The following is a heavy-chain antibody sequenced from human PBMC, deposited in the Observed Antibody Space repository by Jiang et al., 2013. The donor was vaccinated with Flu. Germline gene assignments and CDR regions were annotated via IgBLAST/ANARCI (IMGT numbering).Heavy chain of an antibody. J-gene: IGHJ5*02. V-gene: IGHV4-31*01. CDR2: IYYSGST. CDR3: ARGGAGGWFDP. D-gene: IGHD1-26*01. CDR1: GGSISSGGYY. Sequence: GSGLVKPSQTLSLTCTVSGGSISSGGYYWSWIRQHPGKGLEWIGYIYYSGSTYYNPSLKSLVTISVDTSKNQFSLKLSSVTAADTAVYYCARGGAGGWFDPWGQGTLVTVSS.